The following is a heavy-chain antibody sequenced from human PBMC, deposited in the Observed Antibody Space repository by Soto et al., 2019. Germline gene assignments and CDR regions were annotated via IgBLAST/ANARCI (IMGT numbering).Heavy chain of an antibody. Sequence: SETLSLTCTVSGGSISSGGYYWSWIRQHPGKGLEWIGYIYYSGSTYYNPSLKSRVTISVDTSKNQFSLKLSSVTAADTAVYYCARDTASDPKAENWFDPWGQGTLVTVSS. V-gene: IGHV4-31*03. CDR1: GGSISSGGYY. J-gene: IGHJ5*02. CDR3: ARDTASDPKAENWFDP. CDR2: IYYSGST. D-gene: IGHD5-18*01.